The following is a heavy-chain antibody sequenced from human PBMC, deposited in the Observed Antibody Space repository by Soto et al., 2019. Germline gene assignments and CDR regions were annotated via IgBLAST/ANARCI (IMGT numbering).Heavy chain of an antibody. D-gene: IGHD1-26*01. Sequence: GGSLRLSCAASGFTFSSYWMSWVRQAPGKGLEWVANIKQDGSEKYYVDSVKGRFTISRDNAKNSLYLQMNSLRAEDTAVYYCARGLNKGKVGYRYVPNYYYYMDVWGKGTTVTVSS. V-gene: IGHV3-7*01. CDR1: GFTFSSYW. J-gene: IGHJ6*03. CDR2: IKQDGSEK. CDR3: ARGLNKGKVGYRYVPNYYYYMDV.